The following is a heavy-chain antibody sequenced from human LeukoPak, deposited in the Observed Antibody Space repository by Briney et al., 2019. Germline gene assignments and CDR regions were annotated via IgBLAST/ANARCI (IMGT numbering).Heavy chain of an antibody. V-gene: IGHV4-31*03. J-gene: IGHJ6*02. Sequence: SQTLSLTCTVSGGSISSGGYYWSWIRQHPGKGLEWIGYIYYSGSTYYNPSLKSRVTISVDTSKNRFSLKLSSVTAADTAVYYCARVGYCSSTSCYDDYYYYGMDVWGQGTTVTVSS. CDR1: GGSISSGGYY. D-gene: IGHD2-2*01. CDR2: IYYSGST. CDR3: ARVGYCSSTSCYDDYYYYGMDV.